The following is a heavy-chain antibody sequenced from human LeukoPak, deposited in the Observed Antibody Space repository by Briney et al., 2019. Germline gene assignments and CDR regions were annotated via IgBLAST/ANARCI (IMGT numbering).Heavy chain of an antibody. Sequence: TLSLTCTVSGGSISSGGYYWSWIRQPPGKGLEWIGYIYHSGSTYYNPSLKSRVTISVDRSKNQFSLKLSSVTAADTAVYYCARRITMVRGVISPHAFDIWGQGTMVTVSS. D-gene: IGHD3-10*01. CDR2: IYHSGST. J-gene: IGHJ3*02. V-gene: IGHV4-30-2*01. CDR1: GGSISSGGYY. CDR3: ARRITMVRGVISPHAFDI.